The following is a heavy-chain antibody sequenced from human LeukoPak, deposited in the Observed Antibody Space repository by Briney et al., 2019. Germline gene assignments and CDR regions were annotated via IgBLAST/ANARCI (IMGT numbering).Heavy chain of an antibody. D-gene: IGHD2-2*01. Sequence: PSGTLSLTCAVSGGSISSSNWWSWVRQPPGKGLEWIGEIYHSGSTNYNPSLESRVSISVDKSKNLFSLKLNPVTAADTAVYYCARNANPTDAFDIWGQGTMVTVFS. CDR2: IYHSGST. V-gene: IGHV4-4*02. CDR3: ARNANPTDAFDI. J-gene: IGHJ3*02. CDR1: GGSISSSNW.